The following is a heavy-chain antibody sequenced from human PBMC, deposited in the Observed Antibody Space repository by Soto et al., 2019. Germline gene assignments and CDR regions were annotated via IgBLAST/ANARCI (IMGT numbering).Heavy chain of an antibody. CDR1: GYTITSYG. Sequence: ASVKVSCKASGYTITSYGISWVRQAPGQGLEWMGWISAYNGNTNYAQKLQGRVTMTTDTSTSTAYMELRSLRSDDTAVYYCARGWFGELSSPDYYYYGMDVWGQGTTVTVSS. D-gene: IGHD3-10*01. J-gene: IGHJ6*02. V-gene: IGHV1-18*01. CDR2: ISAYNGNT. CDR3: ARGWFGELSSPDYYYYGMDV.